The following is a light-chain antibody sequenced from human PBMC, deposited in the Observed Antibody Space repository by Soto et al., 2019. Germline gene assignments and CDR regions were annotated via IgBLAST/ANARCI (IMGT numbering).Light chain of an antibody. V-gene: IGLV2-8*01. J-gene: IGLJ3*02. Sequence: QSALTQPPSASGSPGQSVTISCTGSSSDVVGYNYVSWYQQHPGKAPKLMIYEVSKRPSGVPDRFSGSKSGNTASLTVSGLQAEDEADYYCSSYAGSNNLLFGGGTKVTV. CDR3: SSYAGSNNLL. CDR2: EVS. CDR1: SSDVVGYNY.